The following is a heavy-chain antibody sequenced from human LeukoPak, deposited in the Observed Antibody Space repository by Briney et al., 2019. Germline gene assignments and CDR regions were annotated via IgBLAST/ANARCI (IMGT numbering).Heavy chain of an antibody. CDR1: GFTVSTNC. V-gene: IGHV4-59*02. J-gene: IGHJ4*02. CDR3: ARLGRKTTVVPPDFDC. CDR2: IHYSGST. Sequence: GSLRLSCAASGFTVSTNCMIWVRQPPGKGLEWIGYIHYSGSTNYNASLKSRLTMSVDMSKNQFSLKLTSVTAADTAVYYCARLGRKTTVVPPDFDCWGQGTLVTVSS. D-gene: IGHD4-23*01.